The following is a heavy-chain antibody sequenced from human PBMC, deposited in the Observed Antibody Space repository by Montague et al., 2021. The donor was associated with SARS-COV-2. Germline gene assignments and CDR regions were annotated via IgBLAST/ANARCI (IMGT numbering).Heavy chain of an antibody. D-gene: IGHD5-18*01. CDR1: GGPISGSSDY. V-gene: IGHV4-39*01. J-gene: IGHJ4*02. CDR2: VDYSGNT. Sequence: SETLSLTCTVTGGPISGSSDYWGWIRQSPGQGLEWIASVDYSGNTYYSPSLKSRLTISVYTSKNQFSLKLNSVTAADTALYYCARREYSYGWGGWGQGTLVTVSS. CDR3: ARREYSYGWGG.